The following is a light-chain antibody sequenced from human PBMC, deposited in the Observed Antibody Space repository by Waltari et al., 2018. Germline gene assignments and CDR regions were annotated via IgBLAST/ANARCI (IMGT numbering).Light chain of an antibody. Sequence: EIVMTQSPVTLSVSPGEGAALSCRAGQSVSDNLAWYQQKPGQAPRLLIYGASARATGIPARFSGSGSGTEFTLTISSLQSEDFAVYYCQQYNNWPRTFGQGTKLEIK. CDR2: GAS. J-gene: IGKJ2*01. V-gene: IGKV3D-15*01. CDR3: QQYNNWPRT. CDR1: QSVSDN.